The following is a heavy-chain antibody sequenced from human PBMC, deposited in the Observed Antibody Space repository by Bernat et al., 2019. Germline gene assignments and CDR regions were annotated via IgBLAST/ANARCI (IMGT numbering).Heavy chain of an antibody. D-gene: IGHD3-3*01. Sequence: EVQLVESGGGLVKPGGSLRLSCAASGFTFSSYSMNWVRQAPGKGLEWVSYISSSSSYIYYADSVKGRFTISRDNAKNSLYLQMNSLRAEDTAVYYCARGAQEAHYPQTYDFWSGPYSYYYMDVWGKGTTVTVSS. J-gene: IGHJ6*03. CDR1: GFTFSSYS. CDR2: ISSSSSYI. CDR3: ARGAQEAHYPQTYDFWSGPYSYYYMDV. V-gene: IGHV3-21*05.